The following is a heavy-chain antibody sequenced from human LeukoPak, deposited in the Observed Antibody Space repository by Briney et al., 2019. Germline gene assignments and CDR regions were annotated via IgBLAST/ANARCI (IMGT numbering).Heavy chain of an antibody. V-gene: IGHV3-74*01. CDR1: GFTFSSYW. Sequence: GGSLRLSCAASGFTFSSYWMHWVRQAPGKGLVWVSRINSDGSSTSYADSVKGRFTISRDNAKNTLYLQMNSLRAEDTAVYYCAKVQYHSYYFDYWGQGTLVTVSS. J-gene: IGHJ4*02. CDR2: INSDGSST. D-gene: IGHD2-2*01. CDR3: AKVQYHSYYFDY.